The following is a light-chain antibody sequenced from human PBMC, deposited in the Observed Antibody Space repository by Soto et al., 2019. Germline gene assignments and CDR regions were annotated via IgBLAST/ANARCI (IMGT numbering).Light chain of an antibody. CDR3: QQYSSYST. J-gene: IGKJ1*01. Sequence: DIQMTQSPSTLSASVGDRVTITCRASQSISSWLAWYQQKPGKAPKLLIYKASSLERGVPSRFSGSGSGTEFTLTISSLQPDDFATYYCQQYSSYSTFGQVTKVEIE. CDR2: KAS. CDR1: QSISSW. V-gene: IGKV1-5*03.